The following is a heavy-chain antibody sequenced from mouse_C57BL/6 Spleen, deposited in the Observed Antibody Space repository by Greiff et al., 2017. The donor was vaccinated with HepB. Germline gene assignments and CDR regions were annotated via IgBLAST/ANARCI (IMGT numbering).Heavy chain of an antibody. Sequence: EVNVVESGGGLVQSGRSLRLSCATSGFTFSDFYMEWVRQAPGKGLEWIAASRNKANDYTTEYSASVKGRFIVSRDTSQSILYLQMNALRAEDTAIYYCARDLMVTTGFAYWGQGTLVTVSA. D-gene: IGHD2-2*01. CDR2: SRNKANDYTT. CDR3: ARDLMVTTGFAY. V-gene: IGHV7-1*01. J-gene: IGHJ3*01. CDR1: GFTFSDFY.